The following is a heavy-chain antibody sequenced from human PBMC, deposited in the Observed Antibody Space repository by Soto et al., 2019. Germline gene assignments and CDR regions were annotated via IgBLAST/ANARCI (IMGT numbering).Heavy chain of an antibody. J-gene: IGHJ6*02. V-gene: IGHV3-48*02. Sequence: EVQLVESGGGLVQPGGSLRLSCVASGFTLSSYSMNWVRQAPGKGLEWISYISSGSDTIYYADSVKGRFTVSRDNAKNSLYLQMNSLRDEDTAVYYCARPGEVVLFYYALDVWGQGTTVTVSS. D-gene: IGHD2-15*01. CDR3: ARPGEVVLFYYALDV. CDR2: ISSGSDTI. CDR1: GFTLSSYS.